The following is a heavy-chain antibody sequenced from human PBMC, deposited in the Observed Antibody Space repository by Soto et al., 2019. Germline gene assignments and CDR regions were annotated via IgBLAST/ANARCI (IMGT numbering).Heavy chain of an antibody. CDR2: IKQDGSAT. Sequence: GGSLRLSCAVSGFTFSSYWMGWVRQAPGKGLEWVANIKQDGSATFYVDSVKGRFTISRDNAKKSLFLQMNSLRVEDTAVYYCARRLGAARSNYGMDVWGQGTTVTVSS. D-gene: IGHD6-6*01. V-gene: IGHV3-7*03. CDR1: GFTFSSYW. J-gene: IGHJ6*02. CDR3: ARRLGAARSNYGMDV.